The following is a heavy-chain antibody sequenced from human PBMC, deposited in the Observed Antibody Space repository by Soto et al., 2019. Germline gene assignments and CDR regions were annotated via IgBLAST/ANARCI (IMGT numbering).Heavy chain of an antibody. J-gene: IGHJ4*02. CDR1: GFTFSRYA. Sequence: SLKISCAASGFTFSRYAMHWVRQAPGEGLEWVAVISRNGSNKYYGDSVKGRFTVSRDNSNNTLYLSMTSLRPDDTAVFYCARSRNGAVPDSINFWGQGTLVTVSS. CDR2: ISRNGSNK. CDR3: ARSRNGAVPDSINF. V-gene: IGHV3-30-3*01. D-gene: IGHD2-8*01.